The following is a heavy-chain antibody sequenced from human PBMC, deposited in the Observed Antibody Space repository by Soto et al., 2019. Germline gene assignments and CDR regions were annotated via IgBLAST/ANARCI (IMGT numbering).Heavy chain of an antibody. CDR3: ARGKGQQLF. D-gene: IGHD6-13*01. CDR1: GGSFSGYY. J-gene: IGHJ4*02. CDR2: INHSGST. V-gene: IGHV4-34*01. Sequence: QVQLQQLGAGLLKPSETLSLTCAVYGGSFSGYYWSWIRQPPGKGLEWIGEINHSGSTNYNPSLRCLVTVAVDPSKNQFSLKLSSVTDADTAVYYCARGKGQQLFWGQGTLVTVSS.